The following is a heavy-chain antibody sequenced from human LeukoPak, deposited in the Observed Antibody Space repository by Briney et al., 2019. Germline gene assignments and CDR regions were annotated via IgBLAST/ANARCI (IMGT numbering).Heavy chain of an antibody. CDR2: ISSDGGSK. CDR3: VKDRGAGSGAIDY. V-gene: IGHV3-30*18. J-gene: IGHJ4*02. D-gene: IGHD4/OR15-4a*01. Sequence: GGSLRLSCAASGFTFSSYGMHWVRQAPGKGLEWVAVISSDGGSKFYADSLKGRFTISRDNSKNTLYLQMNSLRVEDMALYYCVKDRGAGSGAIDYWGQGTLVTVSS. CDR1: GFTFSSYG.